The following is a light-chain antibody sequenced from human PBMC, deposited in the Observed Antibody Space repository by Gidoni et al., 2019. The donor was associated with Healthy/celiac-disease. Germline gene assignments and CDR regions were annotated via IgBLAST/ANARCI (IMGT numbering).Light chain of an antibody. CDR1: QSVSSN. Sequence: EIVMTQSPATLSVSPGARATLSCRASQSVSSNLAWYQQKPGPAPRLLIYGASTRATGIPARFSGSGSGTEFTLTISSLQSEDFAVYYCQQYNNWPPSTFGQGTKLEIK. V-gene: IGKV3D-15*01. CDR2: GAS. J-gene: IGKJ2*02. CDR3: QQYNNWPPST.